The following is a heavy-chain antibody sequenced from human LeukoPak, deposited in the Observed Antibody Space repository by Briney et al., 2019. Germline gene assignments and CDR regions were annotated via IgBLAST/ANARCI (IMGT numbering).Heavy chain of an antibody. CDR3: AREVGQWLVPYYFDY. D-gene: IGHD6-19*01. CDR2: ISYDGSNK. Sequence: GRSLRLSCAASGFTFSSYAMHWVRQAPGKGLEWVAVISYDGSNKYYADSVKGRFTISRDNSKNTLYLQMNSLSAEDTAVYYCAREVGQWLVPYYFDYWDQGTLVTVSS. V-gene: IGHV3-30-3*01. J-gene: IGHJ4*02. CDR1: GFTFSSYA.